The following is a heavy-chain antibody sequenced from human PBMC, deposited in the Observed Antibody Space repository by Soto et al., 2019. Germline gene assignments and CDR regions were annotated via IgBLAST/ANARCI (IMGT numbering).Heavy chain of an antibody. CDR2: MNPNSGNT. Sequence: ASAKVSCKASGYTFTSYDIHWVRQATGQGLEWMGWMNPNSGNTGYAQKFQGRVTMTRNTSISTAYMELSSLRSEDTAVYYCARGGASADYYYGMDVWGQGTTDTVSS. D-gene: IGHD1-26*01. CDR1: GYTFTSYD. V-gene: IGHV1-8*01. CDR3: ARGGASADYYYGMDV. J-gene: IGHJ6*02.